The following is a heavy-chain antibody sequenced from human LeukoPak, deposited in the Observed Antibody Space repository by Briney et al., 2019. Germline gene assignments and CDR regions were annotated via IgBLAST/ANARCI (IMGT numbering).Heavy chain of an antibody. Sequence: GESLKISCKGSGYSFTSYWIGWVRRIPGKGLEWMGIIYPGDSDTRYSPSFQGQVTISADKSISTAYLQWSSLKASDTAMYYCAREGRGSMVRGVITPPRWFDPWGQGTLVTVSS. D-gene: IGHD3-10*01. V-gene: IGHV5-51*01. J-gene: IGHJ5*02. CDR1: GYSFTSYW. CDR2: IYPGDSDT. CDR3: AREGRGSMVRGVITPPRWFDP.